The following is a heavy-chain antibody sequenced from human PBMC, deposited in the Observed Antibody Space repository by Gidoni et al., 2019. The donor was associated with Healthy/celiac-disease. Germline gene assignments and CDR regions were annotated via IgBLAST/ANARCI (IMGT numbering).Heavy chain of an antibody. V-gene: IGHV3-48*02. D-gene: IGHD6-19*01. Sequence: EVQLVESGGGLVQPGGSLRLSCAASGFTFSSYSMNWVRQAPGKGLEWVSYISSSSSTIYYADSVKGRFTISRDNAKNSLYLQMNSLRDEDTAVYYCARPTAGYSSGWYDYWGQGTLVTVSS. CDR1: GFTFSSYS. CDR2: ISSSSSTI. J-gene: IGHJ4*02. CDR3: ARPTAGYSSGWYDY.